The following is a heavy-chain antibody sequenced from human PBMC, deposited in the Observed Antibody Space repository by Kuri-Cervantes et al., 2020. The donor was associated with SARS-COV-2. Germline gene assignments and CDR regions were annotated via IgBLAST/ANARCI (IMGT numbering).Heavy chain of an antibody. J-gene: IGHJ4*02. D-gene: IGHD6-6*01. CDR2: IYHSGST. CDR3: ARHVRTYSSSSPFFDY. V-gene: IGHV4-38-2*01. CDR1: GYSISSGYY. Sequence: SETLSLTCAVSGYSISSGYYWGWIRQPPGKGLEWIGSIYHSGSTYYNPSLKSRVTISVDTSKNQFSLKLSSVTAADTAMYYCARHVRTYSSSSPFFDYWGQGTLVTVSS.